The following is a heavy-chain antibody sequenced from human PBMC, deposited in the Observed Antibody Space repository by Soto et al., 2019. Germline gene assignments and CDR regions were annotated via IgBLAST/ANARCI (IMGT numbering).Heavy chain of an antibody. CDR1: GGTFSSYA. CDR2: IIPIFGTA. J-gene: IGHJ6*02. V-gene: IGHV1-69*13. CDR3: ARDFPLGRGGAGSSSTYYYYGMDV. D-gene: IGHD6-6*01. Sequence: GASVKVSCKASGGTFSSYAISWVRQAPGQGLEWMGGIIPIFGTANYAQKFQGRVTITADESTSTAYMELSSLRSEDTAVYYCARDFPLGRGGAGSSSTYYYYGMDVWGQGTTVTVSS.